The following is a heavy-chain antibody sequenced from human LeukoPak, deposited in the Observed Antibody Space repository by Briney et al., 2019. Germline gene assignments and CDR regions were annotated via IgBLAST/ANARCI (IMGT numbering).Heavy chain of an antibody. J-gene: IGHJ4*02. V-gene: IGHV4-59*01. CDR3: ARSTYGYSYVY. Sequence: ASETLSLTCTVSGGSFNGYYWTWIRQPPGKGLQWIGYIYYTRSTNYNPSLKSRVAISLDTSKNQFSLKLTSVTTADTAVYYCARSTYGYSYVYWGQGILVTVSS. CDR1: GGSFNGYY. CDR2: IYYTRST. D-gene: IGHD5-18*01.